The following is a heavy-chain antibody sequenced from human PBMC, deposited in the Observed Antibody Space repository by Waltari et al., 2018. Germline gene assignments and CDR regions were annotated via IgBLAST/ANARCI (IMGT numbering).Heavy chain of an antibody. CDR3: ARDGFSPTGVAEVGGVDY. J-gene: IGHJ4*02. Sequence: QVQLVESGGGVVQPGRSLRLSCAASGFTFSSYAMHWVRQAPGKGLGWVAVISYDGSNKYYADSGKGRLTTSRDNSKNTLYLPMNSLRAEDTAVYYCARDGFSPTGVAEVGGVDYWGQGTLVTVSS. CDR2: ISYDGSNK. V-gene: IGHV3-30*04. CDR1: GFTFSSYA. D-gene: IGHD3-16*01.